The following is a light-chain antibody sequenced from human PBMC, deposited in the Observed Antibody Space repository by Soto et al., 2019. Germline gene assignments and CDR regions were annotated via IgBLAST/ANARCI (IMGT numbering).Light chain of an antibody. CDR2: GAS. J-gene: IGKJ1*01. CDR3: QQYGSSGT. Sequence: EIVLTQSPVTLSLSPVERATLNCRASHSVRSSYLAWYQQKPGQAPRLLIYGASNRATGIPDRFSGSGSGTDFTLTISRLEPEDFAVYYCQQYGSSGTFGQGTKVDIK. CDR1: HSVRSSY. V-gene: IGKV3-20*01.